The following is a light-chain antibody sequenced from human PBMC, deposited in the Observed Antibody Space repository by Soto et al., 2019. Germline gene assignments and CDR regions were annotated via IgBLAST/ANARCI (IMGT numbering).Light chain of an antibody. CDR3: TSYTSSNTVV. V-gene: IGLV2-14*01. CDR1: SSDVGGYNY. J-gene: IGLJ2*01. Sequence: QSALTQPASVSGSPGQSITISCTGTSSDVGGYNYVSWYQHHPGKAPKLMIYEVTNRPSGVSNRFSGSMSGNTASLTISGLQAEDEADYYCTSYTSSNTVVFGGGTKVTVL. CDR2: EVT.